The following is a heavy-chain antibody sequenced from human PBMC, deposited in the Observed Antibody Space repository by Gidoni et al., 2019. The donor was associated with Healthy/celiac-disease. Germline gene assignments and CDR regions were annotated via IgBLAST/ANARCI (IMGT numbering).Heavy chain of an antibody. CDR1: GGSISSGGYY. CDR2: IYYSRSN. Sequence: QVQLQESGPGLVTPSQTLSLTCTVSGGSISSGGYYWSGMRQHPGKGREWIGYIYYSRSNYYNPSIKSRVTISVDPYKNQFSLKLISVTAADTAVYYCARVRVSGDYYYYGMDVWGQGTTVTVSS. J-gene: IGHJ6*02. V-gene: IGHV4-31*03. CDR3: ARVRVSGDYYYYGMDV. D-gene: IGHD2-8*01.